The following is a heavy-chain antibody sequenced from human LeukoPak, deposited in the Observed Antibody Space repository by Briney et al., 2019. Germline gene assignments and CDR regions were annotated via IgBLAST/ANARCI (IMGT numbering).Heavy chain of an antibody. CDR1: GGTFSSYA. CDR3: AREYGSGSYYNDPPLDY. CDR2: IIPIFGTA. J-gene: IGHJ4*02. V-gene: IGHV1-69*06. D-gene: IGHD3-10*01. Sequence: ASVKVSCKASGGTFSSYAISWVRQAPGQGLEWMGGIIPIFGTANYAQKFQGRVTITADKSTSTAYMELSSLRSEDTAVYYCAREYGSGSYYNDPPLDYWGQGTLVTVSS.